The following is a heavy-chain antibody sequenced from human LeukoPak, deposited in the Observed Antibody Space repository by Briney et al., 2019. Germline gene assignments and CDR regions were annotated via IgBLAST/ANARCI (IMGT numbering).Heavy chain of an antibody. Sequence: SETLSLTCTVSGGSISSSSAYWGWIRQPPGKGLEWIGSIYYSKNTYYNPSLKSRVTISADTSKNQFSLKLSSVTAADTAVYYCARHVSGGPSHFDYWGQGTLVTVSS. V-gene: IGHV4-39*01. CDR3: ARHVSGGPSHFDY. CDR2: IYYSKNT. D-gene: IGHD2-15*01. CDR1: GGSISSSSAY. J-gene: IGHJ4*02.